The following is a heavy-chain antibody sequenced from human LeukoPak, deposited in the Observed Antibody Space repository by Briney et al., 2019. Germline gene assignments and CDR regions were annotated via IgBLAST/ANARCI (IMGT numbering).Heavy chain of an antibody. J-gene: IGHJ4*02. Sequence: GGSLRLSCAASGFTFSSYAMSWVRQAPGKGLEWVSGISGSGGSTYYAYSVKGRFTISRDNSKNTLYLQVNSLRAEDTAIYHCAKDPYNSILYRLGDWGQGTLVTVSS. CDR3: AKDPYNSILYRLGD. CDR2: ISGSGGST. D-gene: IGHD3-10*01. CDR1: GFTFSSYA. V-gene: IGHV3-23*01.